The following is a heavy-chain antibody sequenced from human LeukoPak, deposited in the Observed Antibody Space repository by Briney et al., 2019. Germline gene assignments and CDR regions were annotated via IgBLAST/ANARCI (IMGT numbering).Heavy chain of an antibody. V-gene: IGHV1-8*03. CDR3: ARDLLYGDYGEVAFDI. J-gene: IGHJ3*02. CDR2: MNPNSGNT. Sequence: GASVKVSCKASGYTFTSYDINWVRQATGQGLEWIGWMNPNSGNTGYAQKFQGRVTITRNTSISTAYMELSSLRSEDTAVYYCARDLLYGDYGEVAFDIWGQGTMVTVSS. CDR1: GYTFTSYD. D-gene: IGHD4-17*01.